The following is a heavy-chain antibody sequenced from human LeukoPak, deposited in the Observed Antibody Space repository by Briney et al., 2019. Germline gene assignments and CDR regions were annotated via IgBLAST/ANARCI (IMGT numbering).Heavy chain of an antibody. Sequence: PGGSLRLSCAASGFTFSSYSMNWVRQAPGKGLEWVSSISSSSSYIYYADSVKGRFTISRDNAKNSLYLQMNNLRAEDTAVYYCAREVYSYDYFDYWGQGTLVTVSS. CDR1: GFTFSSYS. CDR2: ISSSSSYI. J-gene: IGHJ4*02. V-gene: IGHV3-21*01. CDR3: AREVYSYDYFDY. D-gene: IGHD5-18*01.